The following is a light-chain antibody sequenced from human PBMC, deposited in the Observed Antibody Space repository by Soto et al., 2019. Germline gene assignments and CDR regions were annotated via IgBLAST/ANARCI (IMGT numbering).Light chain of an antibody. J-gene: IGKJ5*01. CDR1: QSISNH. V-gene: IGKV1-39*01. Sequence: DIQMTQSPSSLSASVGDRVTITCRANQSISNHLNWYQQKPGKAPNLLIYASSSLQSGVLSRFSGSGSGTDFTRTITNLQPEDFATYYCQQTNSSPITFGQGTRLEIK. CDR2: ASS. CDR3: QQTNSSPIT.